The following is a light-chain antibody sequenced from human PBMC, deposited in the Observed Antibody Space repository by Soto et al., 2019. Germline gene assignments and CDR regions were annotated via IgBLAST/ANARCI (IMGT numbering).Light chain of an antibody. CDR3: CSYVGATTYV. Sequence: QSALTQPASVSGSPGQSITISCSGTSRSIGGYNVVSWYHQHPGNAPKVIVYEGIKRPSGVSDRFSGSTSGSTASLTISGLQAEDEAEYFCCSYVGATTYVFGSGTKLTVL. CDR1: SRSIGGYNV. V-gene: IGLV2-23*01. CDR2: EGI. J-gene: IGLJ1*01.